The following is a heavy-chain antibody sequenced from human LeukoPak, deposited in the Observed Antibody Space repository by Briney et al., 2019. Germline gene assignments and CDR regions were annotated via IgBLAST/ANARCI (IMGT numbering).Heavy chain of an antibody. CDR3: AKYGPQDSGSSHFDY. Sequence: GGSLRLSCAASGFTVSSIHMVWVRQAPGKGLEWVAVISYDGSNKYYADSVKGRFTISRDNSKNTLYLQMNSLRAEDTAIYYCAKYGPQDSGSSHFDYWGQGALVTVSS. CDR1: GFTVSSIH. J-gene: IGHJ4*02. D-gene: IGHD1-26*01. CDR2: ISYDGSNK. V-gene: IGHV3-30*18.